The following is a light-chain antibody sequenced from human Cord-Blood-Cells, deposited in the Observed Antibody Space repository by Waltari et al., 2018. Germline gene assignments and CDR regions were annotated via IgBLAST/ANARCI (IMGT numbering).Light chain of an antibody. CDR2: EVS. CDR3: SSYTSSSTLV. Sequence: QSALTQPVSVSGSPGQSITIPCTRTRSDAGGYNYVSWYQQHPGKAPKLMLYEVSNRPSGVSNRFSGSKSGNTASLTISGLQAEDEADYYCSSYTSSSTLVFGTGTKVTVL. CDR1: RSDAGGYNY. J-gene: IGLJ1*01. V-gene: IGLV2-14*01.